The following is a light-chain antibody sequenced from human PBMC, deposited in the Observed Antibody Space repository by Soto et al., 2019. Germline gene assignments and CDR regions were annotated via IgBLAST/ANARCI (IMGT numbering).Light chain of an antibody. CDR2: DVS. V-gene: IGLV2-14*03. CDR3: NSYTRSITYV. Sequence: SVLTQPVSESGSPGQSITFSCTGTSSDVGGYNYVSWYQQHPGKAPKLMIYDVSNRPSGVSNRFSGSKSGNTASLTISGLQAEDEADYYCNSYTRSITYVFGTGTKVTVL. J-gene: IGLJ1*01. CDR1: SSDVGGYNY.